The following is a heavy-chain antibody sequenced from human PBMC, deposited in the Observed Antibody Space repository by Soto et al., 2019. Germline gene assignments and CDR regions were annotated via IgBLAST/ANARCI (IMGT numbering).Heavy chain of an antibody. V-gene: IGHV4-59*08. Sequence: QVQLQQSGPGLVKPSDTLSLTCTVSSGPSSSHNWGWIRQPPGRGLEWIGYVYYTGGTSYNPSLKSRVTISADTSTNHISLTLSSVTAADTAVYYCVRQGIGNLHGLVDVWGQGTTVSVSS. J-gene: IGHJ6*02. CDR1: SGPSSSHN. CDR2: VYYTGGT. CDR3: VRQGIGNLHGLVDV. D-gene: IGHD1-1*01.